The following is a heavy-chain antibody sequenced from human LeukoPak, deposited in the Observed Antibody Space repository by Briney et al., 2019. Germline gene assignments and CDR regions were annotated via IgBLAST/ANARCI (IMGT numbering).Heavy chain of an antibody. J-gene: IGHJ6*02. V-gene: IGHV3-53*04. CDR3: ARTLGSSGSPLYGMDV. D-gene: IGHD5-12*01. Sequence: GGSLRLSCAASGFTFSSYGMHWVRQAPGKGLEWVSVIYSGGTIYYADSVKGRFTISRHNSKNTLYLQMDSLRAEDTAVYYCARTLGSSGSPLYGMDVWGQGTTVTVSS. CDR1: GFTFSSYG. CDR2: IYSGGTI.